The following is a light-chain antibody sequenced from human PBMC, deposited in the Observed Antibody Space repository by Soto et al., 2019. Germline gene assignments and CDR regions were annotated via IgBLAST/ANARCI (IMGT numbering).Light chain of an antibody. V-gene: IGLV2-14*01. J-gene: IGLJ2*01. CDR1: SSGIGAYNY. Sequence: QSALTQPASVSGSPGQSITISCTGTSSGIGAYNYVSWYQQHPCKVPKVIIYDVSNRPSGVSNRFSGSKSGNTASLTISGLQAEYEAAYYCSSCSDCSIPVVFGGGTKLTVL. CDR2: DVS. CDR3: SSCSDCSIPVV.